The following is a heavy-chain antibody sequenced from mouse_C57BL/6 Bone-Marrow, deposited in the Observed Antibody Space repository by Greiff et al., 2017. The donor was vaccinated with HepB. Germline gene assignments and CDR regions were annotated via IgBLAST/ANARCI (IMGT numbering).Heavy chain of an antibody. CDR3: ARDDGYWYFDV. Sequence: EVQGVEFGGGLVQSGRSLRLSCATSGFTFSDFYMEWVRQAPGKGLEWIAASRNKANDYTTEYSASVKGRFIVSRDTSQSILYLQMNALRAEDTAIYYCARDDGYWYFDVWGTGTTVTVSS. D-gene: IGHD1-1*02. CDR2: SRNKANDYTT. CDR1: GFTFSDFY. J-gene: IGHJ1*03. V-gene: IGHV7-1*01.